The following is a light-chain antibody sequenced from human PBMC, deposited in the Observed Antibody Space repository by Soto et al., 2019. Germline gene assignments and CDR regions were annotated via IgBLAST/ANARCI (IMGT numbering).Light chain of an antibody. CDR1: SSDVGGYNY. J-gene: IGLJ1*01. CDR3: SSYTSSSPYV. Sequence: QSALTQPASVSGSPGQSITISCTGTSSDVGGYNYVSWYQQHPGKAPKLMIYEVSNRPPGVSNRFSGSKSGNTASLTISGLQAEDEADYYWSSYTSSSPYVFGTGTKLTVL. CDR2: EVS. V-gene: IGLV2-14*01.